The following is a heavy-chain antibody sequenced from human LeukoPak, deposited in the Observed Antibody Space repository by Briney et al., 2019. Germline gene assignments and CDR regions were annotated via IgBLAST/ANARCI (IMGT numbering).Heavy chain of an antibody. CDR2: IRITGDT. J-gene: IGHJ2*01. CDR3: ARGVSYYYDNSGHPGWYFDL. V-gene: IGHV3-13*01. Sequence: GGSLRLSCAVSGFSFNYYDMHWVRQAPGKRLEWVSAIRITGDTHYPDSVKGRFGMSREDANNSVHLQMNTLRAGDTAVYYCARGVSYYYDNSGHPGWYFDLWGRGTLVTVSS. CDR1: GFSFNYYD. D-gene: IGHD3-22*01.